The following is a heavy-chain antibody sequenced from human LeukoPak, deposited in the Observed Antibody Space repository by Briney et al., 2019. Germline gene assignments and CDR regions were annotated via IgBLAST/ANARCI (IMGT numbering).Heavy chain of an antibody. CDR2: ISGSGGST. CDR1: GFTFSNAW. Sequence: GGSLRLSCAASGFTFSNAWMSWARQAPGKGLEWVSAISGSGGSTYYADSVKGRFTISRDNSKNTLYLQMNSLRAEDTAVYYCAKENYYYDSSGYSPSAFDIWGQGTMVTVSS. D-gene: IGHD3-22*01. V-gene: IGHV3-23*01. CDR3: AKENYYYDSSGYSPSAFDI. J-gene: IGHJ3*02.